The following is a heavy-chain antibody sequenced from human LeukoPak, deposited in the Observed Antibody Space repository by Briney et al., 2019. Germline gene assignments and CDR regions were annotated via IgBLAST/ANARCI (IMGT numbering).Heavy chain of an antibody. D-gene: IGHD3-9*01. V-gene: IGHV1-69*04. CDR2: IIPILGIA. J-gene: IGHJ4*02. Sequence: ASVTVSCNASGGTFSSYAISWVRQAPGQGPEWMGRIIPILGIANYAQKFQGRVTITADKSTSTAYMERSSLRSEDTAVYYCARGTIDWKEVYFDYWGQGTLVTVSS. CDR1: GGTFSSYA. CDR3: ARGTIDWKEVYFDY.